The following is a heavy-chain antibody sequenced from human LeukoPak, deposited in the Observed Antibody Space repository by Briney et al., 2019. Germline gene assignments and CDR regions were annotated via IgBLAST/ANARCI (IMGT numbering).Heavy chain of an antibody. J-gene: IGHJ4*02. CDR3: VKAYTTSGTYLEP. D-gene: IGHD1-26*01. V-gene: IGHV3-23*01. CDR2: ISGSGGST. CDR1: GFTFSSYS. Sequence: GGSLRLSCAASGFTFSSYSINWVRQAPGKGLEWVSFISGSGGSTYYADSVKGRFTISRDSSKNTLYLQMNSLRAEDTALYYCVKAYTTSGTYLEPWGQGTLVTVSS.